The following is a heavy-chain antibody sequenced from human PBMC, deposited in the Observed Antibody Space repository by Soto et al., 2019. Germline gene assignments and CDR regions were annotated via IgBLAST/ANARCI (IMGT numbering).Heavy chain of an antibody. J-gene: IGHJ2*01. CDR1: GFTFSDAY. Sequence: QEQLVESGGGLVKPGGSLRLSCAASGFTFSDAYMSWIRQAPGKGLEGVSYISHTSHYMKYSDSVEGRFTVSRDNAKNSLYLHMNSLRAEDTAVYYCAKTVGLGPFGHFTLWGRGTQVIVSS. V-gene: IGHV3-11*05. CDR2: ISHTSHYM. CDR3: AKTVGLGPFGHFTL. D-gene: IGHD1-26*01.